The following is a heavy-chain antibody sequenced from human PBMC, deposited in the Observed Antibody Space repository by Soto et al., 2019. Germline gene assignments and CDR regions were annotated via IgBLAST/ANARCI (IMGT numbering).Heavy chain of an antibody. J-gene: IGHJ5*02. V-gene: IGHV1-2*02. CDR1: GYPFSDNQ. CDR3: ARKHSLDYIRWGLDP. Sequence: ASVKVSCKASGYPFSDNQIHGLRRAPGQGLEWMGRINPKSDDTNYAQKFQGRVTMTRDTSIDTAYLELTGLTSDDTATYYCARKHSLDYIRWGLDPWGQGTLVTVSS. CDR2: INPKSDDT. D-gene: IGHD4-4*01.